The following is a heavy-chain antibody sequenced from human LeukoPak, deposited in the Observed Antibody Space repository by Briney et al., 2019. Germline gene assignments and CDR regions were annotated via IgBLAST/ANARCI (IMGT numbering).Heavy chain of an antibody. D-gene: IGHD5-24*01. CDR3: AKAQMATMAFDY. V-gene: IGHV3-9*01. CDR2: ISWNSGSI. Sequence: GRSLRLSCAASGFTFDDYAMHWVRQAPGKGLEWVSGISWNSGSIGYADSVKGRFTISRDKAKNSLYLQMNSLRAEDTALYYCAKAQMATMAFDYWGQGTLVTVSS. CDR1: GFTFDDYA. J-gene: IGHJ4*02.